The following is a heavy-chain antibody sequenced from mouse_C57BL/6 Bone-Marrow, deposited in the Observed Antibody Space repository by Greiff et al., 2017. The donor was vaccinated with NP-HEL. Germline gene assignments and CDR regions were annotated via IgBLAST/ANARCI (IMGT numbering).Heavy chain of an antibody. J-gene: IGHJ2*01. Sequence: VQLQQPGAELVKPGASVKMSCKASGYTFTSYWITWVKQRPGQGLEWIGDIYPGSGSTNYNEKFKSKATLTVDTSSSTAYMQLSSLTSEDSAVYYCARPRLWSYYFDYWGQGTTLTVSS. V-gene: IGHV1-55*01. D-gene: IGHD1-1*02. CDR3: ARPRLWSYYFDY. CDR2: IYPGSGST. CDR1: GYTFTSYW.